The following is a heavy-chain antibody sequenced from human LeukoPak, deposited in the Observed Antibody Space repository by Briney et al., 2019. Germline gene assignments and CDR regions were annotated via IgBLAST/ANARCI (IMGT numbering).Heavy chain of an antibody. D-gene: IGHD6-13*01. CDR1: GYTFTSYG. V-gene: IGHV1-18*01. CDR2: MSAYNGNT. CDR3: ARDRVGAAYYYYYYMDV. Sequence: ASVKVSCKASGYTFTSYGISWVRQAPGQGLEWMGWMSAYNGNTNYAQKLQGRVTMTTDTSTSTAYMELRSLRSDDTAVYYCARDRVGAAYYYYYYMDVWGKGTTVTVSS. J-gene: IGHJ6*03.